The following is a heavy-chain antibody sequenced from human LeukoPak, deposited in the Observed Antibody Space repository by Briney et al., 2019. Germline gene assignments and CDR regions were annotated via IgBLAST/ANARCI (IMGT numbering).Heavy chain of an antibody. D-gene: IGHD3-10*01. J-gene: IGHJ4*02. CDR2: ISSSSSYI. CDR1: GFTFSSYS. CDR3: ASYYYGSGSYAFDY. Sequence: GGALGLSCAASGFTFSSYSMSWVRQAPGKGLEGVSSISSSSSYIYYADSVKGRFTISRDNAKNSLYLQINSLRAEDTAVYYCASYYYGSGSYAFDYWGQGTLVTVSS. V-gene: IGHV3-21*01.